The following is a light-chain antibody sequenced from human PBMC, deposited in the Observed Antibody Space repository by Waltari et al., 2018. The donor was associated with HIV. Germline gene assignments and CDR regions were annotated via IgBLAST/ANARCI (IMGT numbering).Light chain of an antibody. V-gene: IGKV3-11*01. CDR1: RSVSSS. CDR3: QQRNNAGLT. Sequence: EIVSTQSPATLSLSPGERATLSCRASRSVSSSLAWYQQRPGQAPRLLIYEASKRATGTPARVSGGGSGADFTLTISRLEPEDFAVYYCQQRNNAGLTFGGGTRVDVK. CDR2: EAS. J-gene: IGKJ4*01.